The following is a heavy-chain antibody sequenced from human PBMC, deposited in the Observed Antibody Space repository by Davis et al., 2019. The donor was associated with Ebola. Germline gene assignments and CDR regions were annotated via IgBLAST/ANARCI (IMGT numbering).Heavy chain of an antibody. Sequence: GESLKISCAASGFTFSSYWMSWVRQAPGKGLEWVANIKQDGSEKHYVDSVKGRFTISRDNAKNSLYLQMNSLRDEDTAVYYCARLIAAAGWQPAGWGQGTLVTVSS. J-gene: IGHJ4*02. CDR2: IKQDGSEK. CDR3: ARLIAAAGWQPAG. V-gene: IGHV3-7*01. D-gene: IGHD6-13*01. CDR1: GFTFSSYW.